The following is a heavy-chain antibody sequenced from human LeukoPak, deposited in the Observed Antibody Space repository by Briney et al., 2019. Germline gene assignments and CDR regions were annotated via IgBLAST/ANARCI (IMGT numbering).Heavy chain of an antibody. CDR2: INWNGGST. Sequence: GGSVRLSCAASGFTFDDYGMSWVRQAPGKGLEWVSGINWNGGSTGYADSVKGRFTISRDNSKNTLYLQMNSLRAEDTAVYYCAKEGYSYDFDYWGQGTLVTVSS. CDR1: GFTFDDYG. J-gene: IGHJ4*02. V-gene: IGHV3-20*04. CDR3: AKEGYSYDFDY. D-gene: IGHD5-18*01.